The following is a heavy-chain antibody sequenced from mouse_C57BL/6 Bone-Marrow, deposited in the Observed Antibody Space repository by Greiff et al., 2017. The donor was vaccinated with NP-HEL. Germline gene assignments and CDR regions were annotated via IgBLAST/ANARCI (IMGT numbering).Heavy chain of an antibody. CDR2: IYPGSGST. Sequence: QVQLQQPGAELVKPGASVKMSCKASGYTFTSYWITWVKQRPGQGLEWIGDIYPGSGSTNYNEKFKSKATLTVDTSSSTAYMQLSSLTSEDSAVYYCARYGSSLRGFAYWGQGTLVTVSA. CDR1: GYTFTSYW. V-gene: IGHV1-55*01. D-gene: IGHD1-1*01. J-gene: IGHJ3*01. CDR3: ARYGSSLRGFAY.